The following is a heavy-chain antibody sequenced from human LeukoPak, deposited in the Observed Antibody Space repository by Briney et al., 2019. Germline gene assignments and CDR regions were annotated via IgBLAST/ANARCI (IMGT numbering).Heavy chain of an antibody. D-gene: IGHD2-2*01. J-gene: IGHJ3*02. CDR3: AKGYCSSTSCQIRGDAFDI. CDR1: GSTFSSYG. Sequence: GRSLRLSCAASGSTFSSYGMHWVRQAPGKGLEWVAVISYDGSNKYYADSVKGRFTISRDNSKNTLYLQMNSLRAEDTAVYYCAKGYCSSTSCQIRGDAFDIWGQGTMVTVSS. V-gene: IGHV3-30*18. CDR2: ISYDGSNK.